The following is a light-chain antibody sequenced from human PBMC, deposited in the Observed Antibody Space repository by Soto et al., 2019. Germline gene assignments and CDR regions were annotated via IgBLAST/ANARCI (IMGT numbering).Light chain of an antibody. CDR3: QQYKFYPFT. J-gene: IGKJ5*01. CDR1: QGIDSY. Sequence: DVQMTQSPSSLSASVGDRVTITCRASQGIDSYLMWFQQKPGKAPKSLIYGASRLQSGVPSSFSGSRSGTDFIFTISSLQPEDFATYDCQQYKFYPFTFGPRTRLDI. CDR2: GAS. V-gene: IGKV1-16*01.